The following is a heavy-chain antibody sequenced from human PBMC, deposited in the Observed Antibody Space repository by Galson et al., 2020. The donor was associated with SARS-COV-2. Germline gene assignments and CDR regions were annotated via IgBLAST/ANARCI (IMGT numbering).Heavy chain of an antibody. D-gene: IGHD6-19*01. CDR1: GFNFNNYT. J-gene: IGHJ4*02. V-gene: IGHV3-43*01. CDR2: LTWDTSLT. Sequence: GGSLRLSCAASGFNFNNYTMHWVHHVPGKCLEWVALLTWDTSLTHHAPSVKGRFVISRDNRSNSLYLQMNSLRDDDTALYYCAKDVTSALILSVGGAALDSWGQGTLVTVSS. CDR3: AKDVTSALILSVGGAALDS.